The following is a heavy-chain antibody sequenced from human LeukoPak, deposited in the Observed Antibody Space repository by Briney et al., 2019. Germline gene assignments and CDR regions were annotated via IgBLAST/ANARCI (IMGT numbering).Heavy chain of an antibody. D-gene: IGHD2-2*01. V-gene: IGHV4-34*01. J-gene: IGHJ6*03. CDR3: ASSTSYYMDV. Sequence: SETLSLTCAVYGGSFSGYYWSWIRQPPGNGLEWIGEINHSGSTNYNPSLKSRVTISVDTSKNQFSLKLSSVTAADTAVYYCASSTSYYMDVWGKGTTVTVSS. CDR2: INHSGST. CDR1: GGSFSGYY.